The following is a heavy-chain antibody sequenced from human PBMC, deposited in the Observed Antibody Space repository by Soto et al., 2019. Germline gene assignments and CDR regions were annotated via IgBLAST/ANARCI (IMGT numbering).Heavy chain of an antibody. J-gene: IGHJ5*02. D-gene: IGHD3-10*01. CDR1: GGSVNVGDHY. V-gene: IGHV4-31*03. CDR3: AREEVAYFGSGSHNWFDP. Sequence: QVQLQESGPGLVKPSQTLFLTCTVSGGSVNVGDHYWSWIRQFPGRGLEWIGYISYSGNTYYTPSLKGRVTLSLDIATSQFSLKLASVTAADTAVYSCAREEVAYFGSGSHNWFDPWGQGTLVTVSS. CDR2: ISYSGNT.